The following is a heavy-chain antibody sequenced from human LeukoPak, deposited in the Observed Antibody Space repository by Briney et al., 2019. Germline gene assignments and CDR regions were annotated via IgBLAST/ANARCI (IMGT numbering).Heavy chain of an antibody. CDR2: IYYSGST. V-gene: IGHV4-39*07. D-gene: IGHD2-15*01. J-gene: IGHJ6*03. CDR1: GGSISSSSYY. CDR3: ARFPGSAEYRHYYYMDV. Sequence: SETLSLTCTVSGGSISSSSYYWGWIRQPPGKGLEWIGSIYYSGSTYYNPSLKSRVTISVDTSKNQFSLKLSSVTAADTAVYYCARFPGSAEYRHYYYMDVWGKGTTVTVSS.